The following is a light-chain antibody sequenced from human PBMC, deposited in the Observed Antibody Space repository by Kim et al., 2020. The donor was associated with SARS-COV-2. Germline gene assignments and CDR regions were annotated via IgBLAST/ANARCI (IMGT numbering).Light chain of an antibody. CDR1: SGSIASNY. V-gene: IGLV6-57*01. CDR3: QSYDSSNLV. J-gene: IGLJ2*01. Sequence: NFMLTQPHTVSESPGKMVTISCTRSSGSIASNYVHWYQQRPGSSPTTVIYEDNQRPSGVPDRFSGSIDSSSNSASLTISGLKTEDEADYYGQSYDSSNLVFGGGTQLTVL. CDR2: EDN.